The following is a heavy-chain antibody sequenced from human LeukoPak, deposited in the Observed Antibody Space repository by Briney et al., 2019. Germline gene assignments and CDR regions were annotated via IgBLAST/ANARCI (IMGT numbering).Heavy chain of an antibody. CDR2: IYTSGST. CDR1: GGSTSSGSYY. Sequence: PSQTLSLTCTVSGGSTSSGSYYWSWIRQPAGKGLEWIGRIYTSGSTNYNPSLKSRVTISVDTSKNQFSLKLSSVTAADTAVYYCARGQTYYYDSSGYYYYYYYGMDVWGQGTTVTVSS. D-gene: IGHD3-22*01. CDR3: ARGQTYYYDSSGYYYYYYYGMDV. J-gene: IGHJ6*02. V-gene: IGHV4-61*02.